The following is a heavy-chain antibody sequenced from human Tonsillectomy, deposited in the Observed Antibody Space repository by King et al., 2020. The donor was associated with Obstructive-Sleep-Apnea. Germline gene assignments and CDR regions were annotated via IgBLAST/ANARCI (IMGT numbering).Heavy chain of an antibody. CDR3: ARGDYGGNSGWFDP. CDR1: GFTFSSYW. D-gene: IGHD4-23*01. CDR2: IKQDGSEK. Sequence: VQLVESGGGLVQPGGSLRLSCAASGFTFSSYWMSWVRQAPGKGLEWVANIKQDGSEKYYVDSVKGRFTISRDNAKNSLYLQMNSLIAEDTAVYYCARGDYGGNSGWFDPWGQGTLVTVSS. V-gene: IGHV3-7*03. J-gene: IGHJ5*02.